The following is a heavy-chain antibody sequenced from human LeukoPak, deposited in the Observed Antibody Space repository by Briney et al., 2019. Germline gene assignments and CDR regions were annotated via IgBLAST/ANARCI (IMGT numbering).Heavy chain of an antibody. V-gene: IGHV1-8*01. Sequence: GASVKVSCKASGYTFTSYDINWVRQATGQGLEWMGWMNPNSGNTGYAQKFQGRVTMTRNTSTSTAYMELRSLRSDDTAVYYCARVRSPPTMYYDLYYYYMDVWGKGTTVTVSS. CDR2: MNPNSGNT. CDR1: GYTFTSYD. CDR3: ARVRSPPTMYYDLYYYYMDV. D-gene: IGHD3-3*01. J-gene: IGHJ6*03.